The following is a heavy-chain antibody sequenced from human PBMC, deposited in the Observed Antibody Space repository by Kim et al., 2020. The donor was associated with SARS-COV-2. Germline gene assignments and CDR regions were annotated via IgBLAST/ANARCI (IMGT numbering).Heavy chain of an antibody. CDR1: GFTFDTYA. Sequence: GGSLRLSCVASGFTFDTYAMSWVRQAPGKGLELVSVISGGAVNKFYADSVRGRFTNSRDNSKNTLYLQMNSLRDEDTALYYCAKMVIMDGYNYFYYYAMDVWGQGTTVTVSS. V-gene: IGHV3-23*01. D-gene: IGHD2-21*01. J-gene: IGHJ6*02. CDR2: ISGGAVNK. CDR3: AKMVIMDGYNYFYYYAMDV.